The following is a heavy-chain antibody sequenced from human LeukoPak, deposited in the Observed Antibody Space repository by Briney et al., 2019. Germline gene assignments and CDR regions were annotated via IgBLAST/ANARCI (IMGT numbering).Heavy chain of an antibody. J-gene: IGHJ6*02. CDR3: ARDLSYGSGSYGYGMDV. Sequence: ASVKVSCKASGYTFTGYYMHWVRQAPGQGLEWMGWINPNSGGTNYAQKFQGRVTMTRDTSISTAYMELSRLRSDDTAEYYCARDLSYGSGSYGYGMDVWGQGTTVTVSS. V-gene: IGHV1-2*02. CDR2: INPNSGGT. CDR1: GYTFTGYY. D-gene: IGHD3-10*01.